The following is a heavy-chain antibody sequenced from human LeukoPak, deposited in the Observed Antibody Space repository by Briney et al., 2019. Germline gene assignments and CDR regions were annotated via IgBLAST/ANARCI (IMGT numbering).Heavy chain of an antibody. CDR3: ARVRALSYYDSSGDLYYFQY. J-gene: IGHJ4*02. Sequence: SETLSLTCTVSGGSISSYYWSWIRQPPGKGLEWIGYIYYSGSTNYNPSLKSRVTISVDTSKNQFSLKLSSVTAADTAVYYCARVRALSYYDSSGDLYYFQYWGQGTLVTVSS. CDR1: GGSISSYY. CDR2: IYYSGST. V-gene: IGHV4-59*01. D-gene: IGHD3-22*01.